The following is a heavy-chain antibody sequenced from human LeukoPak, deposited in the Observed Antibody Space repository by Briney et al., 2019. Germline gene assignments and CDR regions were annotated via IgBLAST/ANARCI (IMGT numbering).Heavy chain of an antibody. J-gene: IGHJ6*02. D-gene: IGHD3-3*01. Sequence: SETLSLTCTVSGGSISNYYWSWIRQPPGKGLEWIGYISYSGSTNYNPSLRSRVAISEDTSRDQFSLRLNSVTAADTAVYYCARHIPVIWSSGYYYGMDVWGQGTTVTVSS. CDR1: GGSISNYY. V-gene: IGHV4-59*08. CDR3: ARHIPVIWSSGYYYGMDV. CDR2: ISYSGST.